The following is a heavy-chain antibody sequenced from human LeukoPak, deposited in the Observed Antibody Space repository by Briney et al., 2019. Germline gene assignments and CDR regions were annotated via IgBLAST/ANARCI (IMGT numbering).Heavy chain of an antibody. J-gene: IGHJ6*02. CDR2: INPSGSST. Sequence: ASVKVSCKASGYTFTSYYMHWVRQAPGQGLEWMGIINPSGSSTSYAQKFQGRVTMTRDTSTSTVYMELSSLRSEDTAVYYCARDDIFHYGMDVWGQGTTVTVSS. CDR1: GYTFTSYY. D-gene: IGHD2-21*01. CDR3: ARDDIFHYGMDV. V-gene: IGHV1-46*01.